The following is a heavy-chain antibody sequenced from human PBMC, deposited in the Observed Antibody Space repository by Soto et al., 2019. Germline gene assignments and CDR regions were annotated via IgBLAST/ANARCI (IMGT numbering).Heavy chain of an antibody. J-gene: IGHJ3*02. CDR3: GRDPGYCSGGSCLGAFDI. Sequence: QVQLVESGGGVVQPGRSLRLSCAASGFTFSSYGMHWVRQAPGKGLEWVAVIWYDGSNKYYADSVKGRFTISRDNSKNPLYLQMNSLRAEDTAVYYCGRDPGYCSGGSCLGAFDIWGQGTMVTVSS. V-gene: IGHV3-33*01. CDR2: IWYDGSNK. D-gene: IGHD2-15*01. CDR1: GFTFSSYG.